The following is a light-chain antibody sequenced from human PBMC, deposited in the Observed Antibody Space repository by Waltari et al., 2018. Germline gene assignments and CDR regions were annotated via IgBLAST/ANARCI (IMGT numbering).Light chain of an antibody. CDR3: QSYDNALRAWV. Sequence: QSVLTQPPSVSGAPGQRVAISSTGNSSNIGAAYDVPWYQVLPGTAPRLVIYESNIRPSGVPERLSGSKSGTSASLAITGLQAEDDAHYYCQSYDNALRAWVFGGGTKLTVL. V-gene: IGLV1-40*01. CDR1: SSNIGAAYD. J-gene: IGLJ3*02. CDR2: ESN.